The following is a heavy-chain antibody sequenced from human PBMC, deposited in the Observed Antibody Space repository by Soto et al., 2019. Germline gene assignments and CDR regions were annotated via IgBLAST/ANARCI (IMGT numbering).Heavy chain of an antibody. J-gene: IGHJ6*02. D-gene: IGHD6-6*01. Sequence: PGGSMRHSTGASELNFSGYAMHWVRQEPGKGLEWVAVISYDGSNKYYADSVKGRFTISRDNSKNTLYLQMNSLRAEDTAVYYCARVTGQLALKFYYYYGMDVWGQGTTVTVSS. CDR3: ARVTGQLALKFYYYYGMDV. CDR1: ELNFSGYA. CDR2: ISYDGSNK. V-gene: IGHV3-30-3*01.